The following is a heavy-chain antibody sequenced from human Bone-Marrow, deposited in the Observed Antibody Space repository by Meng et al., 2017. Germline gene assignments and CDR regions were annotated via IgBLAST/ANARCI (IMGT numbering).Heavy chain of an antibody. Sequence: ASVKVSCKASGYIFTNYYMHWVRQAPGQGLEWMGIINPSGGSTTYAQKFQGRLSLTRDMSTGTIYMELSRLTSEDTAVYYCARDLTVVVIALGYWGQGTRVT. CDR2: INPSGGST. J-gene: IGHJ4*02. CDR1: GYIFTNYY. V-gene: IGHV1-46*01. D-gene: IGHD3-22*01. CDR3: ARDLTVVVIALGY.